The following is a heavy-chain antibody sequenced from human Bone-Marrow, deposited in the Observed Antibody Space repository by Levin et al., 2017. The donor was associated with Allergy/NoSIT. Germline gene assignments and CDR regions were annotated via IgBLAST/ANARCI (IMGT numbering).Heavy chain of an antibody. Sequence: QSGESLKISCATSGFTFSTHAMYWVRQAPGKGLEWVSSIGASETSYAEFVKGRFTVSRDNSKNMVHLQMISLRAEDTAVYYCAKDHVPGDSVWGPFDSWGPGTLITVSA. CDR2: IGASET. CDR1: GFTFSTHA. J-gene: IGHJ4*02. V-gene: IGHV3-23*01. CDR3: AKDHVPGDSVWGPFDS. D-gene: IGHD4-17*01.